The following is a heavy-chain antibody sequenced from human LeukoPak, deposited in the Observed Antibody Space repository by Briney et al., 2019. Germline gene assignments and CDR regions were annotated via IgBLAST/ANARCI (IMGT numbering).Heavy chain of an antibody. V-gene: IGHV3-23*01. CDR1: GFIFSNYG. Sequence: GGSLRLSCAASGFIFSNYGMTWVRQAPGKGLEWVSSLSGTGGSTYYADSVKGRFTISGDNAQNSLYLQMNSLRVEDTAVYFCARDHGGSYSYWGQGTLVTVSS. J-gene: IGHJ4*02. CDR2: LSGTGGST. CDR3: ARDHGGSYSY. D-gene: IGHD3-10*01.